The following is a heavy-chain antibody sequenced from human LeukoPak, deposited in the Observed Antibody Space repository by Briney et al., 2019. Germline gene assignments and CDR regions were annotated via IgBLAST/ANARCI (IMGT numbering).Heavy chain of an antibody. V-gene: IGHV1-2*02. CDR3: ARDTRPASGGSGSYYYYYYMDV. D-gene: IGHD3-10*01. J-gene: IGHJ6*03. CDR2: INPNSGGT. Sequence: ASVRVSCKASGYNFTDYYVHWVRQAPGQGREWMGWINPNSGGTNYAQKFQGRVTMTRDTSISTAYMELSRLRSDDTAVYYCARDTRPASGGSGSYYYYYYMDVWGKGTTVTISS. CDR1: GYNFTDYY.